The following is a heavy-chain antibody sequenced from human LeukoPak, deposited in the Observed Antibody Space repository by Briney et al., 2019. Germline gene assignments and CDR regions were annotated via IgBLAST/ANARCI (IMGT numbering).Heavy chain of an antibody. V-gene: IGHV3-21*01. J-gene: IGHJ4*02. Sequence: GGSLRLSCAASGFTFSSYSMNWVRQAPGKGLEWVSSISSSSSYIYYADSVKGRFTISRDNSKNTLYLQMNSLRAEDTAIYYCARDRGWPTVHFDLWGQGTLVTVSS. CDR1: GFTFSSYS. D-gene: IGHD2-15*01. CDR2: ISSSSSYI. CDR3: ARDRGWPTVHFDL.